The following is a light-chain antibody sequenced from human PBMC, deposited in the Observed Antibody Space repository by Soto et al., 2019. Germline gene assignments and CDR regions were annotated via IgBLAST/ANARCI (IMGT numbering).Light chain of an antibody. V-gene: IGKV3-15*01. CDR2: GAS. CDR1: QSVSSN. J-gene: IGKJ1*01. Sequence: EIVMTQSPATLSVSPGERATLSCRASQSVSSNLAGYQQKPGQAPRLLIYGASTSATGIPARFSGSGSGTEFTLTISSLQSEDFSVDYCQQYNNWPPWTFGQGTKVEIK. CDR3: QQYNNWPPWT.